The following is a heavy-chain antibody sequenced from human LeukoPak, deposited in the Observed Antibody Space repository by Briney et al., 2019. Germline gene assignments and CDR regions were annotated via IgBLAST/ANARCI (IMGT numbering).Heavy chain of an antibody. D-gene: IGHD3-10*01. J-gene: IGHJ3*02. V-gene: IGHV3-66*01. Sequence: GGSLRLSCAASGFTVSSNYMSWARQAPGKGLEWVSVIYSGGSTYYADSVKGRFTISRDNSKNTLYLQMNSLRAEDTAVYYCAKPYYYGSGSYYFDAFDIWGQGTMVTVSS. CDR2: IYSGGST. CDR3: AKPYYYGSGSYYFDAFDI. CDR1: GFTVSSNY.